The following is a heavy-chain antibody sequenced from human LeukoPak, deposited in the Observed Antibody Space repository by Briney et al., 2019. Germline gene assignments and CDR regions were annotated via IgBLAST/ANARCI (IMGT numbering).Heavy chain of an antibody. V-gene: IGHV3-43*01. D-gene: IGHD3-10*01. CDR2: VTWDGSTT. CDR1: EFNFEDYT. J-gene: IGHJ6*02. CDR3: VKDKTSRGSGSYWSYGMDV. Sequence: GGSLRLSCAAFEFNFEDYTMHWVRQPPGKGLEWVSLVTWDGSTTYYAGSVKGRFTISRDNSENSLHLQMNSLRSEDTAVYYCVKDKTSRGSGSYWSYGMDVWGQGTTVTVSS.